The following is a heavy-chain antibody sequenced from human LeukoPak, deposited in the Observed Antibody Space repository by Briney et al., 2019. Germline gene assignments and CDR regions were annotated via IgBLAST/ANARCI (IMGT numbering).Heavy chain of an antibody. CDR3: ARQYDSYFYYYLDL. D-gene: IGHD2-2*01. CDR1: GYPINNAYY. CDR2: LYHPDST. Sequence: PSETLSLTCGVSGYPINNAYYWVWIRQPPGKGLEWIGSLYHPDSTYYNPSLKSRVTVSVDTSRNQFSLGLSFVTAADTAVYYCARQYDSYFYYYLDLWGTGTTVTVSS. J-gene: IGHJ6*03. V-gene: IGHV4-38-2*01.